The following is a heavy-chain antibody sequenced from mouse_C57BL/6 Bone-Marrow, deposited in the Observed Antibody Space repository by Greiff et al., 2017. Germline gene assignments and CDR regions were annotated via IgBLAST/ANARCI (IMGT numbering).Heavy chain of an antibody. CDR3: ARAGGYRFAY. CDR2: ISYDGSN. Sequence: DVQLQESGPGLVKPSQSLSLTCSVTGYSITSGYYWNWIRQFPGNKLEWMGYISYDGSNNYNPSLKNRISITRDTSKNQFFLKLNSVTTEDTATYYCARAGGYRFAYWGQGTLVTVSA. V-gene: IGHV3-6*01. J-gene: IGHJ3*01. CDR1: GYSITSGYY. D-gene: IGHD2-2*01.